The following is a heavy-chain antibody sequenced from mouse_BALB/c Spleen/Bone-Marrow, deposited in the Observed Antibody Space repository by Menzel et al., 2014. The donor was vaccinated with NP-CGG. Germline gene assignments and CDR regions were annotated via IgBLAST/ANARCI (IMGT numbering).Heavy chain of an antibody. CDR1: GYDFTNYL. CDR3: ARNANWLFTY. V-gene: IGHV1-54*01. J-gene: IGHJ3*01. D-gene: IGHD4-1*01. Sequence: VQLQESGAELVRPGTSVKVSCKASGYDFTNYLIEWVKRRPGQGLEWIGVINPGSGGTNYNEKFTGKAMLTVDKSSSTAYMQLNSLTSDDSALYFCARNANWLFTYWGQGTLVTVSA. CDR2: INPGSGGT.